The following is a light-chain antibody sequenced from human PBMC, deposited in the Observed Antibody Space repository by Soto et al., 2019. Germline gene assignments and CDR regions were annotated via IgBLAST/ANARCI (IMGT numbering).Light chain of an antibody. J-gene: IGKJ5*01. CDR3: QQSYSPLSIT. CDR1: ESISRD. Sequence: DIQMTQSPSSLSASVGDRVTITCRASESISRDLNWYQQKPGKAPKLLIYAASSLQNGVPSRFSGGGSGTDFTLTISNLQPEDFATYYCQQSYSPLSITFGQGTRLEIK. V-gene: IGKV1-39*01. CDR2: AAS.